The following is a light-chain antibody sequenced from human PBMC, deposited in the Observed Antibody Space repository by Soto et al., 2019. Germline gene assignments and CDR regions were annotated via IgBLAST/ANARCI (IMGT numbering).Light chain of an antibody. J-gene: IGKJ1*01. CDR3: QQYNNWPS. Sequence: EIVMTQSPATLSVSPGERATLSCRASQSVSSNLAWYQQKPGQAPRLLIYGASTRATGIPARFSGSGSGTDFTLTISSLQSEDFAVYYWQQYNNWPSFGQGTKVEIK. V-gene: IGKV3-15*01. CDR1: QSVSSN. CDR2: GAS.